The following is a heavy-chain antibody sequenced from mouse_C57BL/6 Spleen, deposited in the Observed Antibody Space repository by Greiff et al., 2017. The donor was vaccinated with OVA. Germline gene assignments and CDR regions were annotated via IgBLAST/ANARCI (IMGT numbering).Heavy chain of an antibody. Sequence: VQLQQSGAELVKPGASVKVSCTASGFNIKDYFMHWVKQRTEQGLEWIGRIDPEDGETKYAPNFQGKATITADTSSNTAYLQLSSLTSEDTAVYYCARSNGDYQRYFDVGGTGTTFTVSA. CDR3: ARSNGDYQRYFDV. V-gene: IGHV14-2*01. J-gene: IGHJ1*03. CDR2: IDPEDGET. D-gene: IGHD2-13*01. CDR1: GFNIKDYF.